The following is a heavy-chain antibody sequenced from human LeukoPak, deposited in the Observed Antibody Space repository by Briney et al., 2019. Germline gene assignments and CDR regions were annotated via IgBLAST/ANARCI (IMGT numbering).Heavy chain of an antibody. CDR3: ARGSSGWPVDY. CDR2: IYYSGST. CDR1: GGSISSYS. Sequence: SETLSLTCTVSGGSISSYSWTWIRQPPGKGLEWIGYIYYSGSTNYNPSLKSRVTISVDTSKKQFSLKLSSVTAADTAVYYCARGSSGWPVDYWGQGTLVTVSS. V-gene: IGHV4-59*08. D-gene: IGHD6-19*01. J-gene: IGHJ4*02.